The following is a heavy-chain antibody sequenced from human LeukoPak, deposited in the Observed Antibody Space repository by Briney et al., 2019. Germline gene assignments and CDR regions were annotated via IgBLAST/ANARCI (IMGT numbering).Heavy chain of an antibody. J-gene: IGHJ3*02. CDR1: GFTFSNYA. V-gene: IGHV3-23*01. Sequence: AGGSLRLSCAASGFTFSNYAMRWVRQAPGKGLEWVSGISGGDGSTNYADSVKGRFTISRDNSKNTLYLQMYSLRVEDTALYYCARGYGAFDIWGQGTMVSVSS. CDR3: ARGYGAFDI. CDR2: ISGGDGST. D-gene: IGHD3-16*01.